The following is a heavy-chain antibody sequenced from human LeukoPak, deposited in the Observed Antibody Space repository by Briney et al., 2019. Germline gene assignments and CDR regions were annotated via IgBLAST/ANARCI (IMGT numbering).Heavy chain of an antibody. CDR3: ARSIVGPDSSGWYYFDY. CDR2: INAGNGNT. CDR1: GYTFTGYY. V-gene: IGHV1-3*01. J-gene: IGHJ4*02. Sequence: ASVKVSCKASGYTFTGYYMHWVRQAPGQRLEWMGWINAGNGNTKYSQKFQGRVTITRDTSASTAYMELSSLRSEDTAVYYCARSIVGPDSSGWYYFDYWGQGTLVTVSS. D-gene: IGHD6-19*01.